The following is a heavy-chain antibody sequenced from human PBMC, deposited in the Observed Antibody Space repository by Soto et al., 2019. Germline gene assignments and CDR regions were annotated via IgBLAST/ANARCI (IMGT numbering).Heavy chain of an antibody. CDR1: GYTFTGYY. V-gene: IGHV1-2*04. CDR2: INPNSGGT. J-gene: IGHJ4*02. CDR3: ARDYGVTESYYFDY. D-gene: IGHD4-17*01. Sequence: ASVKVSCKASGYTFTGYYMHWVRQAPGQGLEWMGRINPNSGGTNYAQKFQGWVTMTRDTSISTAYMELSRLRSDDTAVYYCARDYGVTESYYFDYWGQGTLVTVSS.